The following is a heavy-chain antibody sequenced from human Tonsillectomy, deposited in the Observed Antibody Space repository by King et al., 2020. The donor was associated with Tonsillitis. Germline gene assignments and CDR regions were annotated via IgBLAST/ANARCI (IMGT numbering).Heavy chain of an antibody. D-gene: IGHD3-22*01. CDR2: LDWNGGST. CDR1: GFTFGDYG. Sequence: VQLVESGGGVVRPGGSLRLSCAASGFTFGDYGMGWVRQAPGEGLEWVSGLDWNGGSTGYADSVKGRFTISRDNAKNSLYLQMNSLRAEDTALYYCARDYYDSSGYSLAFDYWGQGTLLTVSS. CDR3: ARDYYDSSGYSLAFDY. J-gene: IGHJ4*02. V-gene: IGHV3-20*04.